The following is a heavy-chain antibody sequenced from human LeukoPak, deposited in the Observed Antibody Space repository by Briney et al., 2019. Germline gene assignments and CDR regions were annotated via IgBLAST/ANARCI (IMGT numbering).Heavy chain of an antibody. CDR3: ARDLAEFGRYDSSGYYYPFDY. CDR2: ISAYNGNT. Sequence: ASVKVSCKASGYTFTSYGISWVRQAPGQGLEWMGWISAYNGNTNYAQKLQGRVTMTTDTSTSTAYMELRSLRSDDTAVYYCARDLAEFGRYDSSGYYYPFDYWGQGTLVTVSS. CDR1: GYTFTSYG. J-gene: IGHJ4*02. D-gene: IGHD3-22*01. V-gene: IGHV1-18*01.